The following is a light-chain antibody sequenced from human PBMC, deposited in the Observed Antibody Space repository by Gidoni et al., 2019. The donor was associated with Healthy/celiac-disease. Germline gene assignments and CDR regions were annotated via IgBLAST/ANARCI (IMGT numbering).Light chain of an antibody. CDR1: SSNIGAGYD. J-gene: IGLJ2*01. CDR2: GNS. CDR3: QSYDSSLSGVV. Sequence: QSLLTQPPSVSGAPGQRVTIPCTGSSSNIGAGYDVHWYQQLPGTAPKLLIYGNSNRPSGVPDRFSGSKSGTSASLAITGLQAEDEADYYCQSYDSSLSGVVFGGGTKLTVL. V-gene: IGLV1-40*01.